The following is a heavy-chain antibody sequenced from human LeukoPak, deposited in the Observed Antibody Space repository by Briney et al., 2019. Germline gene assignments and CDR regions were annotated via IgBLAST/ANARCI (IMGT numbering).Heavy chain of an antibody. Sequence: SGPTLVKPTQTLTLTCTFSGFSLTTSGVGVGWIRQPPGKALEWLAFIYWDEDKRYRPSLKSRLTISKDTSKNQVVLTMTDMDLVDTATYYCVHGRYGGNLAYWGQGTRVTVSS. D-gene: IGHD5-12*01. J-gene: IGHJ4*02. CDR1: GFSLTTSGVG. V-gene: IGHV2-5*02. CDR2: IYWDEDK. CDR3: VHGRYGGNLAY.